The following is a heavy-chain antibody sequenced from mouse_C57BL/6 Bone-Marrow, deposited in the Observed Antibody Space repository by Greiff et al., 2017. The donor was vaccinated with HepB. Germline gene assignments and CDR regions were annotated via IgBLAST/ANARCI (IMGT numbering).Heavy chain of an antibody. CDR1: GYTFTDYN. CDR2: INPNNGGT. CDR3: AREGWLLFAY. V-gene: IGHV1-22*01. D-gene: IGHD2-3*01. Sequence: EVMLVESGPELVKPGASVKMSCKASGYTFTDYNMHWVKQSHGKSLEWIGYINPNNGGTSYNQKFKGKATLTVNKSSSTAYMELRSLTSEDSAVYYCAREGWLLFAYWGQGTLVTVSA. J-gene: IGHJ3*01.